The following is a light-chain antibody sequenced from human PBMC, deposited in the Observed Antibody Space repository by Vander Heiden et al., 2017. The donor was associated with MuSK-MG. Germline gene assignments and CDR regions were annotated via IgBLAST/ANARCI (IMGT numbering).Light chain of an antibody. V-gene: IGKV3-15*01. Sequence: EIVMTQSPATLSVSPGESATLSCRASQTVSSNLAWYQQKPGQAPRLLIYGASTRATGFPARFSGSGSGADFTLTISSLQSEDFAVYYCQQYDDWPLTFSGGTKVELK. CDR2: GAS. CDR1: QTVSSN. J-gene: IGKJ4*01. CDR3: QQYDDWPLT.